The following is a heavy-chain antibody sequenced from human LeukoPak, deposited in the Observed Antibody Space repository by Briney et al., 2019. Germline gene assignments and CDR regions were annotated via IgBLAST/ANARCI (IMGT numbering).Heavy chain of an antibody. CDR1: DGSFNDYF. CDR2: INHSGST. Sequence: SETLSLTCAVYDGSFNDYFWSWVRQPPGKGLEWIGEINHSGSTNYNPSLKRRVSLSLDTSKRQFSLKLRSVTAADTAVYYCSRGVIAAAVPPWAFDIWGQGTMVTVSS. J-gene: IGHJ3*02. CDR3: SRGVIAAAVPPWAFDI. V-gene: IGHV4-34*03. D-gene: IGHD6-13*01.